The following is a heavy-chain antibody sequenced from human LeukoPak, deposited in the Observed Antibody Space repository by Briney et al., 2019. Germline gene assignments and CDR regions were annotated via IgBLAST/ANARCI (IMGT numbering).Heavy chain of an antibody. CDR3: ARHRGIVVVPAARGPNWFDP. CDR2: IYYSGST. V-gene: IGHV4-39*01. Sequence: SETLSLTCTVSGGSISSSSYYWGWIRQPPGKGLEWIRSIYYSGSTYYNPSLKSRVTISVDTSKNQFSLKLSSVTAADTAVYYCARHRGIVVVPAARGPNWFDPWGQGTLVTVSS. D-gene: IGHD2-2*01. J-gene: IGHJ5*02. CDR1: GGSISSSSYY.